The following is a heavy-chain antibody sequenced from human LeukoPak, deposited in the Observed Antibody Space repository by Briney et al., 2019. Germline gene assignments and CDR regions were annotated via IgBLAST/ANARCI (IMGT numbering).Heavy chain of an antibody. V-gene: IGHV3-48*04. D-gene: IGHD6-19*01. CDR1: GFTFKSYS. Sequence: GGSLRLSCAASGFTFKSYSMNWVRQAPGKGPEWISYISSISRVIYYADSVKGRFTISRDNAKNTLYLQMNSLRAEDTAVYYCARDYYGSIAVADWGQGTLVTVSS. CDR3: ARDYYGSIAVAD. J-gene: IGHJ4*02. CDR2: ISSISRVI.